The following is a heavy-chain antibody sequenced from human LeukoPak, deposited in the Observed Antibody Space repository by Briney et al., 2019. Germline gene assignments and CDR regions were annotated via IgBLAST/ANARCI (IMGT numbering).Heavy chain of an antibody. Sequence: GGSLRLSCAASGFTFSSYAMHWVRQAPGKGLEWVAVISYDGSNKYYADSVKGRFTISRDNSKNTLYLQMNSLRAEDTAVYYCARGGHIVVVTAIPTQDYWGQGTLVTVSS. CDR2: ISYDGSNK. J-gene: IGHJ4*02. CDR3: ARGGHIVVVTAIPTQDY. CDR1: GFTFSSYA. V-gene: IGHV3-30-3*01. D-gene: IGHD2-21*02.